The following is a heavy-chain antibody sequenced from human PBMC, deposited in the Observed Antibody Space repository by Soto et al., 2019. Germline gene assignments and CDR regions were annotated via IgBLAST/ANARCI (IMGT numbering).Heavy chain of an antibody. V-gene: IGHV3-23*01. D-gene: IGHD2-15*01. J-gene: IGHJ5*02. CDR1: GFTFSSYA. CDR2: ISGSGGST. Sequence: GGSLRLSCAASGFTFSSYAMSWVRQAPGKGLEWVSAISGSGGSTYYADSVKGRFTISRDNSKNTLYLQMNSLRAEDTAVYYCAPDNYCSGDSCYSRPRFDPWGQGTLVTVSS. CDR3: APDNYCSGDSCYSRPRFDP.